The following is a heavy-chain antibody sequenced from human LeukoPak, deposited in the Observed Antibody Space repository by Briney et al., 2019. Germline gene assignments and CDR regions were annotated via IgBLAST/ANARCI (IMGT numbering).Heavy chain of an antibody. CDR3: ARARGIAAAAVLPGY. V-gene: IGHV1-2*02. CDR2: INPNSGGT. J-gene: IGHJ4*02. CDR1: GYTFTSYD. D-gene: IGHD6-13*01. Sequence: ASVKVSCRASGYTFTSYDINWVRQATGQGLEWMGWINPNSGGTNYAQKFQGRVTMTRDTSISTAYMELSRLRSDDTAVYYCARARGIAAAAVLPGYWGQGTLVTVSS.